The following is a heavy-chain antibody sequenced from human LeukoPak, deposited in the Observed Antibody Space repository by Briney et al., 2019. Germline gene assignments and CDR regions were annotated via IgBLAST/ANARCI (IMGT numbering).Heavy chain of an antibody. J-gene: IGHJ4*02. D-gene: IGHD2/OR15-2a*01. CDR2: ISGSGGST. Sequence: GGSLRLSCAASGFTFSSYAMSWVRQAPGKGLEWVSAISGSGGSTYYADSVKGRFTISRDNSKSTLYLQMNSLRAEDTAVYYCASHRLLLLLGYWGQGTLVTVSS. CDR3: ASHRLLLLLGY. CDR1: GFTFSSYA. V-gene: IGHV3-23*01.